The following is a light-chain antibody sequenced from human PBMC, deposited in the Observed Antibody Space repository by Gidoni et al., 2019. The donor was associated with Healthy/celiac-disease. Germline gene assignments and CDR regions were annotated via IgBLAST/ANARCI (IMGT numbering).Light chain of an antibody. J-gene: IGLJ3*02. CDR3: NSRDSSGNHPWV. CDR2: GKN. CDR1: SLRSYY. Sequence: SSELTQDPAVSVAFGQTVRITCQGDSLRSYYASWYQQKPGQAPVLVIYGKNNRPSGIPDRFSGSSSGNTASLTITGAQAEDEADYYCNSRDSSGNHPWVFGGGTKLTVL. V-gene: IGLV3-19*01.